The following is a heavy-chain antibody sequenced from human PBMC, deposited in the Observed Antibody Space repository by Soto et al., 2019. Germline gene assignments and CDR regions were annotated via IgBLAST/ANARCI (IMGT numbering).Heavy chain of an antibody. Sequence: SESLSLTCAVSGGTMSICDFYGRCNRQPPGKGLEGIRYIYYSGSTYNKPAHKSRVTISVDRSKNLFSLKLSSVTAADTAVYCCARGLHSSGYYDFDYWGQGTLVTVSS. D-gene: IGHD3-22*01. J-gene: IGHJ4*02. CDR2: IYYSGST. V-gene: IGHV4-30-4*01. CDR1: GGTMSICDFY. CDR3: ARGLHSSGYYDFDY.